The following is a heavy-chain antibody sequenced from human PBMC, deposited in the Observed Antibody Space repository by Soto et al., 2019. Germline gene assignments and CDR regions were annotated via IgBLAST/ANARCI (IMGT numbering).Heavy chain of an antibody. V-gene: IGHV4-31*01. CDR2: IYDTESA. J-gene: IGHJ4*02. D-gene: IGHD6-6*01. CDR1: GESISSGGYY. Sequence: QVQLQESGPGLVKPSQTLSLTCSVSGESISSGGYYWSWIRHLPGKDLEWIGYIYDTESAYYNPSLKSVVSISMDTSENHFAMRLTSVTAADSAVYSCARASSSSSAADYWGQGIQVTVSS. CDR3: ARASSSSSAADY.